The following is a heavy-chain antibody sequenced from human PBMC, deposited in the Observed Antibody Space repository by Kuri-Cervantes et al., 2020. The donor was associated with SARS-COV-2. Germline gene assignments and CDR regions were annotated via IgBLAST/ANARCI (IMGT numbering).Heavy chain of an antibody. V-gene: IGHV3-13*01. CDR2: IGTAGDT. Sequence: GESLKISCAASGFTFSSYDMHWVRQATGKGLEWVSAIGTAGDTYYPGSVKGRFTISSDNAKNSLYLQMNSLRAEDTALYYCARDPLTVTTWSSSYYYGMDVWGQGTTVTVSS. CDR3: ARDPLTVTTWSSSYYYGMDV. CDR1: GFTFSSYD. D-gene: IGHD4-17*01. J-gene: IGHJ6*02.